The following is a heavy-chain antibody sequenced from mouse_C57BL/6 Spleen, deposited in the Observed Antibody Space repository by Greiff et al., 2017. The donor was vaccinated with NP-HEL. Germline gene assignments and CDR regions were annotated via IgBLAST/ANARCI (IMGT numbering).Heavy chain of an antibody. D-gene: IGHD2-4*01. J-gene: IGHJ2*01. CDR1: GYTFTSYW. CDR3: ALGESYDYGGNYFDY. CDR2: IHPSDSDT. V-gene: IGHV1-74*01. Sequence: QVQLQQPGAELVKPGASVKVSCKASGYTFTSYWMHWVKQRPGQGLEWIGRIHPSDSDTNYNQKFKGKATLTVDKSSSTAYMQLSSLTSEDSAVYYCALGESYDYGGNYFDYWGQGTTLTVSS.